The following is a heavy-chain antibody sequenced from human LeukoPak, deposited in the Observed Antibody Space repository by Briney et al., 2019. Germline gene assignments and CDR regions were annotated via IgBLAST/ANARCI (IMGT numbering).Heavy chain of an antibody. V-gene: IGHV3-23*01. Sequence: GGSLRLSCAASGFTFSSCAMTWVRQAPGKGLEWVSSISGSGATTYYADSVKGRFTISRDNSNNTVYLQMNSLRAEDTAVYYCAKDQSRVGASDPFDSWGQGTQVGVSS. CDR3: AKDQSRVGASDPFDS. J-gene: IGHJ4*02. D-gene: IGHD1-26*01. CDR2: ISGSGATT. CDR1: GFTFSSCA.